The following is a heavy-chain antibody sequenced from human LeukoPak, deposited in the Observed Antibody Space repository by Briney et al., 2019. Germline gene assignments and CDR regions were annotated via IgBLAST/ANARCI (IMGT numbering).Heavy chain of an antibody. CDR2: INHSGST. CDR3: ARAFLTGYYKGGTFDY. J-gene: IGHJ4*02. CDR1: GGSFSGYY. D-gene: IGHD3-9*01. Sequence: SETLSLTCAVYGGSFSGYYWSWIRQPPGKGLEWIGEINHSGSTNYNPSLKSRVTISVDTSKNQFSLKLSPVTAADTAVYYCARAFLTGYYKGGTFDYWGQGTLVTVS. V-gene: IGHV4-34*01.